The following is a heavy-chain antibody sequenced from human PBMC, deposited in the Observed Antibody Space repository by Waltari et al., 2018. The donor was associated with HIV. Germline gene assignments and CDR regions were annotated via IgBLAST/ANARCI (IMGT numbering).Heavy chain of an antibody. D-gene: IGHD3-16*01. J-gene: IGHJ4*01. CDR1: GYTFIGYF. CDR3: HRPWDSDHWGSDL. V-gene: IGHV1-2*02. Sequence: QDQLIQSGTEVKEPGASLRVSCRASGYTFIGYFFHWVRQAPGQGLEWMGDLNPRSGDTEYAQKFRGRVTLTGDTSVNTAYLDLKGLRFDDTATYFCHRPWDSDHWGSDLWGQGTLVIVS. CDR2: LNPRSGDT.